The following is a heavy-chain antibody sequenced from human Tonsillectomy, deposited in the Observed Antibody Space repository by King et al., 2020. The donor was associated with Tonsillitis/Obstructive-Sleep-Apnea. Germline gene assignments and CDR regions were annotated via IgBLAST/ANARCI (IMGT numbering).Heavy chain of an antibody. V-gene: IGHV3-20*04. J-gene: IGHJ4*02. Sequence: VKLVESGGGVVRPGGSLRLSCAGSGFTFDNYGMSWVRHAPGKGLEWGSGINWNGGSTGYADSVKGRLTISRDNAKNSLYLQMNSLRAEDTALYYCARDLRGVENNYYGSGSPDYWGQGTLVTVSS. CDR3: ARDLRGVENNYYGSGSPDY. CDR2: INWNGGST. CDR1: GFTFDNYG. D-gene: IGHD3-10*01.